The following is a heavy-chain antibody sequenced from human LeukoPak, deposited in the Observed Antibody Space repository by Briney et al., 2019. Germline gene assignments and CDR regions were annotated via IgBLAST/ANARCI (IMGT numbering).Heavy chain of an antibody. J-gene: IGHJ3*02. V-gene: IGHV3-21*01. CDR3: ARESCSGGSCYPSHDAFDI. D-gene: IGHD2-15*01. Sequence: GGSLRLSCAASGFTFSSYSMTWVRQAPGKGLEWVSSISSSSSYIYYADSVKGRFTISRDNAKNSLYLQMNSLRAEDTAVYYCARESCSGGSCYPSHDAFDIWGQGTMVTVSS. CDR1: GFTFSSYS. CDR2: ISSSSSYI.